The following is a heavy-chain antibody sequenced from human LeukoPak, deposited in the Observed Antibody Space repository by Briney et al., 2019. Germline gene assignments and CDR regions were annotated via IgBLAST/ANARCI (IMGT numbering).Heavy chain of an antibody. V-gene: IGHV4-4*07. D-gene: IGHD3-22*01. CDR3: ARATYYYDSSGYSLNWFDP. CDR2: IYTSGST. Sequence: SETLSLTCTVSGGSISSYYWSWIRQPAGKGLEWIGRIYTSGSTNYNPSLKSRVTMSVDTSKNQFSLKLSSVTAADAAVYYCARATYYYDSSGYSLNWFDPWGQGTLLTVSS. J-gene: IGHJ5*02. CDR1: GGSISSYY.